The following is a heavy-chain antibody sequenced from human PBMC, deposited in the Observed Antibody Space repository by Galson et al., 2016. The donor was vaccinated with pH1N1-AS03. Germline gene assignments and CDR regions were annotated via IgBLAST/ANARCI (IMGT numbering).Heavy chain of an antibody. CDR2: IKQDGSET. CDR3: ARSTDRWELDS. Sequence: SLRLSCAASGFTFSNYWMTWVRQAPGKGLEWVANIKQDGSETYYVDSVKGRFTISRDNAKDSLYLQMNSLRADDTAVYYCARSTDRWELDSWGQGTLVTVSS. V-gene: IGHV3-7*01. D-gene: IGHD1-26*01. CDR1: GFTFSNYW. J-gene: IGHJ4*02.